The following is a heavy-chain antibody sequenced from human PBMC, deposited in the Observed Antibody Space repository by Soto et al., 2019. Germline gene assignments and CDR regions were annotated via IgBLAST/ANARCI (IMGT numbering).Heavy chain of an antibody. CDR2: VDGSGYST. D-gene: IGHD6-6*01. J-gene: IGHJ4*02. V-gene: IGHV3-23*01. Sequence: EVQLLESGGGLVQPGGSLRLSCAASGFTFISYAMSWVRQAPGKGLEWVSAVDGSGYSTYYADSVKGRFTISRDNSKNTLYLQMNSLRAEDTAVYFCAKDLPAGRGGVYFDYRGQGALVTVSS. CDR1: GFTFISYA. CDR3: AKDLPAGRGGVYFDY.